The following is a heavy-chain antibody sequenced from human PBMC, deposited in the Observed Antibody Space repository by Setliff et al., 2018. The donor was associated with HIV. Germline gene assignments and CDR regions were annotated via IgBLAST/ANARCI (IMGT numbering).Heavy chain of an antibody. CDR2: IDHSGST. Sequence: SETLSLTCAVYGWSFNDYYWTWIRQPPGKGLEWIGEIDHSGSTKYHASLKSRVTISIDTSKNQISLKLSSVTAADTAVYYCARGLNYYGSGSYLPLGYWGQGTLVTVSS. V-gene: IGHV4-34*01. CDR3: ARGLNYYGSGSYLPLGY. D-gene: IGHD3-10*01. CDR1: GWSFNDYY. J-gene: IGHJ4*02.